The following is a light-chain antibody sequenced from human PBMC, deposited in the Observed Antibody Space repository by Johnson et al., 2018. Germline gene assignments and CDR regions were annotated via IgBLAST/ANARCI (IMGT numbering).Light chain of an antibody. Sequence: QSVLTQPPSVSADPGQKVTISCSGSSSNIGNNYVSWYQQLPGTAPKLLLYENNKRPSGIPDRFSGSKSGTSATLGITGLQTGDEADYYCGTWDSSLSAGNVFGTGTKVTVL. V-gene: IGLV1-51*02. CDR3: GTWDSSLSAGNV. CDR2: ENN. CDR1: SSNIGNNY. J-gene: IGLJ1*01.